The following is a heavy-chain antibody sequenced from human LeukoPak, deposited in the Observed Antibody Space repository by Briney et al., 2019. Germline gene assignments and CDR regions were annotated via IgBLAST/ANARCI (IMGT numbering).Heavy chain of an antibody. V-gene: IGHV3-21*01. CDR2: ISSSSSYI. CDR1: GFTFSSYS. CDR3: ARDLGYYDSSGYYSFEY. D-gene: IGHD3-22*01. Sequence: KSGGSLRLSCAASGFTFSSYSMNWVRQAPGKGLEWVSSISSSSSYIYYADSVKGRFTISRDNAKNSLYLQMNSLRAEDTAVYYCARDLGYYDSSGYYSFEYWGQGTLVTVSS. J-gene: IGHJ4*02.